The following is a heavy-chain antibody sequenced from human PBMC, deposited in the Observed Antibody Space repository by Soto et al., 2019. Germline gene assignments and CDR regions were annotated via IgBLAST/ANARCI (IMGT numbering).Heavy chain of an antibody. CDR1: GYTFTIYG. V-gene: IGHV1-18*01. J-gene: IGHJ6*02. CDR3: ARGDIVVVPAAYHVNYYYYYGMDV. Sequence: ASVKVSCKASGYTFTIYGISWVRQAPGQGLEWMGWISAYNGNTNYAQKLQGRVTMTTDTSTSTAYMELRSLRSDDTAVYYCARGDIVVVPAAYHVNYYYYYGMDVWGQGTTVTVSS. CDR2: ISAYNGNT. D-gene: IGHD2-2*01.